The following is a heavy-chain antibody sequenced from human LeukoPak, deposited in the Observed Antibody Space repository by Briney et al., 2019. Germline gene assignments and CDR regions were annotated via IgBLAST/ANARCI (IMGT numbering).Heavy chain of an antibody. D-gene: IGHD3-16*02. CDR1: GFTVSSNY. Sequence: GGSLRLSCAASGFTVSSNYMSWVRQAPGKGLEWVSVIYSGGSTYYADSVKGRFTISRDNSKNTLYLQMNSLRAEDTAVYYCARGGLRLGELSFNYWGQGTLVTVPS. V-gene: IGHV3-53*01. CDR3: ARGGLRLGELSFNY. J-gene: IGHJ4*02. CDR2: IYSGGST.